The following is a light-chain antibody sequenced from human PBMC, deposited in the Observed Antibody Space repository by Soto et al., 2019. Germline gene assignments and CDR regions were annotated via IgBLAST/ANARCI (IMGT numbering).Light chain of an antibody. CDR1: QSISSW. J-gene: IGKJ1*01. V-gene: IGKV1-5*03. CDR2: KPP. CDR3: QQYNSSPRT. Sequence: DIQMTQSPSTLSASVGDRVTITCRASQSISSWLAWYQQKPGKAPKLLIYKPPTLQNGVPSRFSGSASGTEFALPIRSLQHDDFATYYCQQYNSSPRTFGHGTQLEIK.